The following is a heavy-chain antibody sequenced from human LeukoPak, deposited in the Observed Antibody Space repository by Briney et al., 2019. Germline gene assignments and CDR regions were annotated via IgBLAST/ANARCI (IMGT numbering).Heavy chain of an antibody. CDR1: GGSISSGDYY. CDR3: ARGLVGSGSTLFDY. D-gene: IGHD3-10*01. CDR2: IYYSGST. V-gene: IGHV4-30-4*08. Sequence: PSETLSLTCTVSGGSISSGDYYWSWIRQPPGKGLEWIGYIYYSGSTYYNPSLKSRVTISVDTSKNQFSLKLSSVTAADTAVYYCARGLVGSGSTLFDYWGQGTLVTVSS. J-gene: IGHJ4*02.